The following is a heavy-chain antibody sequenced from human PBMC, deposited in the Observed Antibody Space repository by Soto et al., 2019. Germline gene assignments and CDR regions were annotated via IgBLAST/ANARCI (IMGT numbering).Heavy chain of an antibody. CDR2: ISGGGDRT. CDR1: GFTFTVYA. D-gene: IGHD3-3*01. Sequence: XESVILSCEASGFTFTVYAMTVVLQAPGKGIEWVSGISGGGDRTFYADSVKGRFTMFKDKSKNTLNLQMDSLRADDTAIYFSAKSPQHYDFPWLEPWGQGSLVTVSS. V-gene: IGHV3-23*01. CDR3: AKSPQHYDFPWLEP. J-gene: IGHJ5*02.